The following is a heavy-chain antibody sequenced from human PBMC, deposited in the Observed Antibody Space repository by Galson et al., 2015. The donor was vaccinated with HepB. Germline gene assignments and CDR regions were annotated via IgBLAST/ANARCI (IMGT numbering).Heavy chain of an antibody. J-gene: IGHJ5*01. CDR3: ESQISGWYDC. Sequence: SLRLSCAASGFTFSSSAMNWVRQAPGKGLEWVSADSGSGGSTYYADSVKGRFTISRDNSKNTLYLQMDSLRAEDTAVYYCESQISGWYDCWGQGTLVTVSS. D-gene: IGHD6-19*01. CDR1: GFTFSSSA. V-gene: IGHV3-23*01. CDR2: DSGSGGST.